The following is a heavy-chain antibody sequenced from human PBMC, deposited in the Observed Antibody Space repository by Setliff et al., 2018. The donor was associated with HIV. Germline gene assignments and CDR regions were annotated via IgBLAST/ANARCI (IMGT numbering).Heavy chain of an antibody. CDR1: GLTFRNNG. D-gene: IGHD4-17*01. V-gene: IGHV3-30*02. CDR2: IRHDGSNK. Sequence: GGSLRLSCAASGLTFRNNGFHWVRQAPGKGLDWVAYIRHDGSNKYYADSVKGRFTISRDNSKNTLYLQMNSLRGEDTAVYHCAKDRDYGDNLLLLNWFDPWGQGTLVTVSS. CDR3: AKDRDYGDNLLLLNWFDP. J-gene: IGHJ5*02.